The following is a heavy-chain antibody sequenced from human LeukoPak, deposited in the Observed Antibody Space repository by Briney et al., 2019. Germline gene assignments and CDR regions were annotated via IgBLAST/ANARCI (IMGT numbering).Heavy chain of an antibody. CDR1: GFTFTSYA. V-gene: IGHV3-23*01. J-gene: IGHJ4*02. Sequence: GGSLRLSCAASGFTFTSYAMTWVRQTPGDWLECVSVIGGGGAITYYADSVKGRFTASRDDSKNTLYLQMASVRTEDTAVTVCANPVVGIRYFDYWGQGTLVTVSS. D-gene: IGHD1-26*01. CDR3: ANPVVGIRYFDY. CDR2: IGGGGAIT.